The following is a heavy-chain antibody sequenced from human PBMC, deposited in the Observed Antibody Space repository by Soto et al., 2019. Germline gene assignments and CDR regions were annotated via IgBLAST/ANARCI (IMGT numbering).Heavy chain of an antibody. CDR2: IYSGSST. Sequence: EVQLVESGGGLVQPGGSLRLSCAASGFIVSSNYMSWVRQAPGKGLEWVSVIYSGSSTYYADSVKGRFTISRNNSKNTLYFKRNSLRTEDTAVYYGARGGGGQLVRGAFDIWGQGTMVTVSS. D-gene: IGHD6-13*01. CDR1: GFIVSSNY. V-gene: IGHV3-53*04. J-gene: IGHJ3*02. CDR3: ARGGGGQLVRGAFDI.